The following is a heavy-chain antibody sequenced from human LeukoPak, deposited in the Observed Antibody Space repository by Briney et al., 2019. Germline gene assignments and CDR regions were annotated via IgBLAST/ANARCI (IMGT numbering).Heavy chain of an antibody. V-gene: IGHV3-21*04. CDR3: ARTHYDILTGAGHFDY. CDR1: GLIFSSYS. CDR2: ISIGSGSI. J-gene: IGHJ4*02. Sequence: PGGSLRLSCAASGLIFSSYSMNWVRQAPGKGLEWVSSISIGSGSINYADSVKGRFTISRDNAKNSLYLQMNSLRAEDTAVYYCARTHYDILTGAGHFDYWGQGTLVTVSS. D-gene: IGHD3-9*01.